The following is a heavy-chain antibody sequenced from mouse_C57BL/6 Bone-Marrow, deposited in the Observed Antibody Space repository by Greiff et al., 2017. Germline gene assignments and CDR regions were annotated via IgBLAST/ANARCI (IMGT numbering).Heavy chain of an antibody. Sequence: EVQRVESGGGLVQPGGSLTLSCAASGFTFSDYGMAWVRQAPRKGPEWVAFISNLAYSIYYADPVTGRFPISTENAKNTLYLEISSLRSEDTAMYYCARHGAHAMDYWGQGTSVTVSS. CDR1: GFTFSDYG. V-gene: IGHV5-15*01. CDR3: ARHGAHAMDY. J-gene: IGHJ4*01. CDR2: ISNLAYSI.